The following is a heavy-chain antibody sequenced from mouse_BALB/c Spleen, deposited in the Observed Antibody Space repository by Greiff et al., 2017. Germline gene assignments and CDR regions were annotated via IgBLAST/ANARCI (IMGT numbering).Heavy chain of an antibody. Sequence: QVQLQQSGAELVRPGTSVKVSCKASGYAFTNYLIEWVKQRPGQGLEWIGVINPGSGGTNYNEKFKGKATLTADKSSSTAYMQLSSLTSDDSAVYFCARSPTGTVFAYWGQGTLVTVSA. CDR3: ARSPTGTVFAY. J-gene: IGHJ3*01. CDR2: INPGSGGT. V-gene: IGHV1-54*01. D-gene: IGHD4-1*01. CDR1: GYAFTNYL.